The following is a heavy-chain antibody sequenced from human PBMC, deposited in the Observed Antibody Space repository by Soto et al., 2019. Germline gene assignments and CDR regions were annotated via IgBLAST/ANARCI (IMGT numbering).Heavy chain of an antibody. D-gene: IGHD1-26*01. CDR2: ISGSGFKK. Sequence: RRLSCAASGFIFENFGMSWVRQAPGKGLEWISSISGSGFKKYYADSVKGRFTISRDNSKSTVYLELNNLSAEDTAVYHCAKNQGVELVPLATVDWFDPWGQGSVVTVSS. V-gene: IGHV3-23*01. CDR3: AKNQGVELVPLATVDWFDP. J-gene: IGHJ5*02. CDR1: GFIFENFG.